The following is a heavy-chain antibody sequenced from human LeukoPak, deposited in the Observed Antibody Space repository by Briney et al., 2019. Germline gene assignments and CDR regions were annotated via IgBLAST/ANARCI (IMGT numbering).Heavy chain of an antibody. CDR2: IYYTGST. J-gene: IGHJ2*01. D-gene: IGHD6-6*01. CDR1: GGSISSSSYY. CDR3: ARRQLGRHWYFDL. V-gene: IGHV4-39*07. Sequence: PSETLSLTCTVSGGSISSSSYYWGWIRQPPGKGLEWIGCIYYTGSTNYKPPLKSRVTISVDTSKNQFSLKLRSVTAADTAVYYCARRQLGRHWYFDLWGRGTLVTVSS.